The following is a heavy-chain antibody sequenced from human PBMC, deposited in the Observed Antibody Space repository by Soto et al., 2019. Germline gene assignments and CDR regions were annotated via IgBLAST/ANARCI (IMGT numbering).Heavy chain of an antibody. CDR1: GYKFTDYW. CDR2: IDTSDSYT. J-gene: IGHJ5*02. D-gene: IGHD3-10*01. CDR3: ARTGTVIAGHIWLDP. Sequence: GESLQISCKGSGYKFTDYWINWVRQMPGKGLEWMGRIDTSDSYTHYGPSFQGHVTISVDTSTTTAYLQWSSLEASDTAIYLCARTGTVIAGHIWLDPWGQGTLVTVSS. V-gene: IGHV5-10-1*01.